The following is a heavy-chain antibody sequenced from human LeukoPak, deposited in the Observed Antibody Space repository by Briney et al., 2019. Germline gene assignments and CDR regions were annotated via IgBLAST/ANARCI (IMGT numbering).Heavy chain of an antibody. J-gene: IGHJ4*02. CDR1: GGSFSGYY. Sequence: SETLSLTCAVYGGSFSGYYWSWIRQPPGKGLEWIGEINHSGSTNYNPSLKSRVTISVDTSKNQFSLKLSSVTAADTAVYYCARSFGYSYGYFDYWGQGTLVTVSS. D-gene: IGHD5-18*01. CDR3: ARSFGYSYGYFDY. V-gene: IGHV4-34*01. CDR2: INHSGST.